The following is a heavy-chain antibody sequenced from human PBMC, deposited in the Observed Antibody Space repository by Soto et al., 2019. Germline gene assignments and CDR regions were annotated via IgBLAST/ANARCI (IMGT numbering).Heavy chain of an antibody. Sequence: QVQLQQWGAGLLKPSETLSLTCAVYGGSFSGYYWSWIRQPPGKGLEWIGEINHSGSTNYNPSLKSRVTISVDTSKNQFSLKLSSVTAADTAVYYCASYSNYGGYDYYYMDVWGKGTTVTVSS. CDR2: INHSGST. CDR3: ASYSNYGGYDYYYMDV. V-gene: IGHV4-34*01. D-gene: IGHD4-4*01. CDR1: GGSFSGYY. J-gene: IGHJ6*03.